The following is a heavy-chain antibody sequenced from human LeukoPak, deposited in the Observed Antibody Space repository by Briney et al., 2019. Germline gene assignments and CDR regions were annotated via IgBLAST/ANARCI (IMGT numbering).Heavy chain of an antibody. CDR1: GFTFSSYW. Sequence: GGSLRLSCAASGFTFSSYWMSWVRQAPGKGLEWVANIKQDGSEKYYVDSVKGRFTISRDNAKNSLYLQMNSLRAEDTAVYYCARDRQLWFAYIDYWGQGTLVTVSS. V-gene: IGHV3-7*01. CDR3: ARDRQLWFAYIDY. D-gene: IGHD5-18*01. CDR2: IKQDGSEK. J-gene: IGHJ4*02.